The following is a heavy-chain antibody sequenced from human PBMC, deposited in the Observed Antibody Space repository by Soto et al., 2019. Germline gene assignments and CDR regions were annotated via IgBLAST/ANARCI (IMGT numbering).Heavy chain of an antibody. CDR2: ISYDGSNK. CDR3: ARGASYYYYYGMDV. V-gene: IGHV3-30-3*01. J-gene: IGHJ6*02. CDR1: GFTFSSYA. Sequence: QVQLVESGGGVVQPGRSLRLSCAASGFTFSSYAIHWVRQAPGKGLEWVAVISYDGSNKYYADSVKGRFTISRDNSKNTLYLQMNSLRAEDTAVYYCARGASYYYYYGMDVWGQGTTVTVSS.